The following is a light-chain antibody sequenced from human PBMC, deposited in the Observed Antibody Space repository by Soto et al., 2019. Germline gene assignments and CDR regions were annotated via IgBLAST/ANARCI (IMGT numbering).Light chain of an antibody. J-gene: IGKJ2*01. Sequence: EIVLTQSPGTLSLSPGDRATLSCRASQSISSSFLVWYQQKPGQAPRLLIYGASSRATGIPDRFSGSGSGTDFTLTISRLEPEDFAVYYCQSRTFGQGTKLEIK. V-gene: IGKV3-20*01. CDR1: QSISSSF. CDR2: GAS. CDR3: QSRT.